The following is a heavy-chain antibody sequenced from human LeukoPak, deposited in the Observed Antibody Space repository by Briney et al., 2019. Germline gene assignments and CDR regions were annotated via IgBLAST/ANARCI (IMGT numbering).Heavy chain of an antibody. J-gene: IGHJ6*03. CDR2: ISYDGSNK. CDR3: AKRRQWLASSDYYYYYMDV. Sequence: PGRSLRLSCAASGFTFSSYGMHWVRQAPGKGLEWVAVISYDGSNKYYADSVKGRFTISRDNSKNTLYLQMNSLRAEDTAVYYCAKRRQWLASSDYYYYYMDVWGKGTTVTISS. V-gene: IGHV3-30*18. D-gene: IGHD6-19*01. CDR1: GFTFSSYG.